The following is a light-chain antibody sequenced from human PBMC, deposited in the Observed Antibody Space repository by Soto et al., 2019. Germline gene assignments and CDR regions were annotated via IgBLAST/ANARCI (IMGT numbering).Light chain of an antibody. V-gene: IGKV1-39*01. CDR2: AAS. CDR1: QYIGRY. J-gene: IGKJ4*01. CDR3: QQTYRTPLT. Sequence: DIQMTQSPSSLSASVGEXVTITSRACQYIGRYLNWYQQKPGKAPKLLIYAASSSHSGVPSRFIGSGSGTDFTLTISSLQPEDFATYSCQQTYRTPLTFGGGTKVDIK.